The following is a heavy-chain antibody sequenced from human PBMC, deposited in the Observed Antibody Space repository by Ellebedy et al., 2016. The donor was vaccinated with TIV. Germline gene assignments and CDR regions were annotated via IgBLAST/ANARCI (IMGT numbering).Heavy chain of an antibody. V-gene: IGHV3-7*01. D-gene: IGHD4-11*01. CDR3: ARDGVTTRFSLFDY. CDR2: IKQDGSEK. CDR1: GFTFSGSA. Sequence: PGGSLRLSCAPSGFTFSGSAMHWVRQAPGKGLEWVANIKQDGSEKNYVDSVKGRFTISRDNAKNSLYLQMNSLRVEDTAVYYCARDGVTTRFSLFDYWGQGTLVTVSS. J-gene: IGHJ4*02.